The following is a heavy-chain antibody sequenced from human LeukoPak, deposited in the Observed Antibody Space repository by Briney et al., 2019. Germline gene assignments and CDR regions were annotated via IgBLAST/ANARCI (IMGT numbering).Heavy chain of an antibody. CDR2: ISAYNGNT. CDR3: AISPQGYCSGGSCYSSY. V-gene: IGHV1-18*01. Sequence: ASVKVSCKASGYTFTSYGISWVRQAPGQGLEWMGWISAYNGNTNYAQKLQGRVTMTTDTSTSTAYMELRSLRSDDTAVYYCAISPQGYCSGGSCYSSYWGQGTLVTVSS. CDR1: GYTFTSYG. J-gene: IGHJ4*02. D-gene: IGHD2-15*01.